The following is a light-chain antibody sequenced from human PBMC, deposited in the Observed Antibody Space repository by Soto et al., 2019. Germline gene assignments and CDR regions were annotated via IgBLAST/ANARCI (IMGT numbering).Light chain of an antibody. CDR2: EDN. CDR1: GGSIVSKY. V-gene: IGLV6-57*02. J-gene: IGLJ3*02. CDR3: QSFDGTTLV. Sequence: NFMLTQPHSVSESPGKTVIISCTGSGGSIVSKYVQWYQQRPGSAPTTVIYEDNQRLFGVPDRFCGSIDSTSNAATLTISELKTEDEADYYCQSFDGTTLVFGGGTKLTVL.